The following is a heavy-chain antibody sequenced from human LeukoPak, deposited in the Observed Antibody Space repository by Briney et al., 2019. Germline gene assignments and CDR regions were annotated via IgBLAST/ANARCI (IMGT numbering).Heavy chain of an antibody. CDR1: GFTFSSYA. V-gene: IGHV3-23*01. Sequence: GGSLRLSCAASGFTFSSYAMSWVRQAPGKGLEWVSAISGSGGSTYYADSVKGRFTISRDNSKNTLYLQMNSLRAEDTAVYYCAKDVSYGDYPFVFDYWGQGTLVTVSS. CDR3: AKDVSYGDYPFVFDY. J-gene: IGHJ4*02. D-gene: IGHD4-17*01. CDR2: ISGSGGST.